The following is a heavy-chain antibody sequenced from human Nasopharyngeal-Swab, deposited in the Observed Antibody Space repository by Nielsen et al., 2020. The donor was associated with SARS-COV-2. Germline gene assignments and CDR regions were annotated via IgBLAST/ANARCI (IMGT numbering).Heavy chain of an antibody. CDR2: ISSSGSTR. Sequence: LKISCAASGFTFSSYEMNWVRPAPGKGLEWVSYISSSGSTRYYADSVKGRFTISRDNAKNSLYLQMNSLRAEDTAVYYCARDYCSSTSCYDYWGQGTLVTVSS. CDR1: GFTFSSYE. V-gene: IGHV3-48*03. D-gene: IGHD2-2*01. CDR3: ARDYCSSTSCYDY. J-gene: IGHJ4*02.